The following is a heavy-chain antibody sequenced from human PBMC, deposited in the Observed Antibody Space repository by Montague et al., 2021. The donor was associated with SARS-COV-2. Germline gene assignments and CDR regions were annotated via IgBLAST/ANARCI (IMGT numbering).Heavy chain of an antibody. CDR3: VRPLWFGDSDYYFES. Sequence: SLRLSCAASGFTFRSYWMHWVRRVPGRGLVWVSRIRPDGTSTHYAASVKGRFIISQDNAKNTLSLEMTNLRVDDTAIYFCVRPLWFGDSDYYFESWGQGTLVSVSS. V-gene: IGHV3-74*01. CDR2: IRPDGTST. CDR1: GFTFRSYW. J-gene: IGHJ4*02. D-gene: IGHD3-10*01.